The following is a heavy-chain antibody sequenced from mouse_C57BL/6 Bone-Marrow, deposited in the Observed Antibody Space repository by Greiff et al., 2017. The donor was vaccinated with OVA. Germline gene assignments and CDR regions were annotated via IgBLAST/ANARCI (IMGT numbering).Heavy chain of an antibody. CDR3: ARVTTVDYAMDY. CDR1: GFTFSDYY. CDR2: ISNGGGST. Sequence: VMLVESGGGLVQPGGSLKLSCAASGFTFSDYYMYWVRQTPEKRLEWVAYISNGGGSTYYPDTVKGRFTISRDNAKNTLYLQMSRLKSEDTAMYYCARVTTVDYAMDYWGQGTSVTVSS. D-gene: IGHD1-1*01. V-gene: IGHV5-12*01. J-gene: IGHJ4*01.